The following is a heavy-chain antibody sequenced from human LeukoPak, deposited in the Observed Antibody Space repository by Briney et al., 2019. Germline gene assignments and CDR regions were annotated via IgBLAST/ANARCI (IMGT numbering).Heavy chain of an antibody. CDR2: IHYSGST. D-gene: IGHD1-7*01. J-gene: IGHJ4*02. CDR1: GGSISSYY. V-gene: IGHV4-39*01. CDR3: ARQRETGHPTTLDY. Sequence: PSETLSLTCTVSGGSISSYYWSWIRQPPGMGLEWIGSIHYSGSTYYNPSLKSRVTISVDTSKNQFSLKLSSVTAADTAVYYCARQRETGHPTTLDYWGQGTLVTVSS.